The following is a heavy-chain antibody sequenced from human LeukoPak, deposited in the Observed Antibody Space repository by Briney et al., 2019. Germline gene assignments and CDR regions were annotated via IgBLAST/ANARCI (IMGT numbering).Heavy chain of an antibody. D-gene: IGHD2-15*01. CDR1: GGSFSGYY. V-gene: IGHV4-34*01. CDR2: INHSGST. Sequence: PSETLSLTCAVYGGSFSGYYWSWIRQPPGKGLEWIGEINHSGSTNYNPSLKSRVTISVDTSKNQFSLKLSSVTAADTAVYYCARDVWDIVVVVAATGNWFDPWGQGTLVTVSS. CDR3: ARDVWDIVVVVAATGNWFDP. J-gene: IGHJ5*02.